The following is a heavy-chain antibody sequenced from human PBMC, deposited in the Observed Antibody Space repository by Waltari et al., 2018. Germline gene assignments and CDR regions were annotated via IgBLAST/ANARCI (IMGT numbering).Heavy chain of an antibody. D-gene: IGHD2-2*01. CDR1: GDSVSSNSAA. V-gene: IGHV6-1*01. J-gene: IGHJ5*02. Sequence: QVQLQQSGPGLVKPSQTLSLTCAISGDSVSSNSAAWNWIRQSPSSGLEWLGRTYYRSKWDNDVSVSVKSGITSNPATSKHQFSLQLNLVTPEDTAVYYCARSVYCSSTSCYSISWFDPWGQGTLFTVSS. CDR2: TYYRSKWDN. CDR3: ARSVYCSSTSCYSISWFDP.